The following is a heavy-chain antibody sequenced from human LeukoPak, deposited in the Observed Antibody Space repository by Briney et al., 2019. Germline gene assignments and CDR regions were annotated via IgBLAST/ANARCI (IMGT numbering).Heavy chain of an antibody. D-gene: IGHD3-22*01. CDR3: AREGYYDSSGSIGAFDI. Sequence: ASVKVSCKASGYTFTGYYMHWVRQAPGQGLEWMGWINHNSGGTNYAQKFQGRVTMTRDTSISTAYMELSRLRSDDTAVYYCAREGYYDSSGSIGAFDIWGQGTMVTVSS. CDR2: INHNSGGT. J-gene: IGHJ3*02. V-gene: IGHV1-2*02. CDR1: GYTFTGYY.